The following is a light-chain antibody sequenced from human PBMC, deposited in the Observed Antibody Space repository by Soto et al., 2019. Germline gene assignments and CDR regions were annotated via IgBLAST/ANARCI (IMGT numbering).Light chain of an antibody. Sequence: DIQMTQSPSSVSASVGDRVTITCRASQGISSWLAWYQQKPGKAHKLLIYKASTLKSGVQSRFSGSGSGTEFTLTIRSLQPDDFATYYCQHYNSYSEAFGQGTKVDI. V-gene: IGKV1-5*03. CDR3: QHYNSYSEA. CDR2: KAS. CDR1: QGISSW. J-gene: IGKJ1*01.